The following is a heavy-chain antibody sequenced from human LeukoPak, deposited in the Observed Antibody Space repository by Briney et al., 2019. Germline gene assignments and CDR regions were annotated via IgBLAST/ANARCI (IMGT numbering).Heavy chain of an antibody. Sequence: SETLSLTCTVSGGSISSSSYYWGWIRQPPGKGLEWIGSIYYSGSTYYNPSLKSRVTISVDTSKNQFSLKLSSVTAADTAAYYCARVEFDGIAAAGSLDYWGQGILVTVSS. CDR3: ARVEFDGIAAAGSLDY. CDR1: GGSISSSSYY. CDR2: IYYSGST. D-gene: IGHD6-13*01. J-gene: IGHJ4*02. V-gene: IGHV4-39*01.